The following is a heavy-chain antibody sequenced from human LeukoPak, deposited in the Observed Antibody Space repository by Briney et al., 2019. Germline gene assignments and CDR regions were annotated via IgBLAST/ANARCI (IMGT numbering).Heavy chain of an antibody. CDR2: IIPIFGTA. D-gene: IGHD6-19*01. J-gene: IGHJ4*02. CDR3: ARDHRAEAVAATY. Sequence: GASVKVSCKASGGTFSSYAISWVRQAPGQELEWMGGIIPIFGTANYAQKFQGRVTITADESTSTAYMELSSLRSEDTAVYYCARDHRAEAVAATYWGQGTLVTVSS. CDR1: GGTFSSYA. V-gene: IGHV1-69*13.